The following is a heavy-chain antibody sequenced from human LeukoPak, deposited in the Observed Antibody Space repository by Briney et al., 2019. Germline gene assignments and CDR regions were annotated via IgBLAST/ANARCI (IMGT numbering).Heavy chain of an antibody. CDR1: GYSFTSYS. D-gene: IGHD6-13*01. V-gene: IGHV5-51*01. J-gene: IGHJ6*02. Sequence: GESLKISCQGSGYSFTSYSIGWVPQMPGKGLEWMGIIYPGDSYTRYSPSFQGQVTISADKYVRTAYLQWSCLKVSESGMYYCARSIAAAGTYYGMDVWGQGTTVTVSS. CDR2: IYPGDSYT. CDR3: ARSIAAAGTYYGMDV.